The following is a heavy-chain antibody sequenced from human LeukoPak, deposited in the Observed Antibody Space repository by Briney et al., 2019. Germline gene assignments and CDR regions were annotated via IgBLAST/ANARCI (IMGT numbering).Heavy chain of an antibody. J-gene: IGHJ4*02. CDR2: IYYSGST. Sequence: SETLSLTCTVSGGSISSSSYYWGWIRQPPGKGLEWIGSIYYSGSTYYNPSLKSRVTISVDTSKNQFSLKLSSVTAADTAVYYCARGWYYFDYWGQGTLVTVSS. CDR3: ARGWYYFDY. D-gene: IGHD6-19*01. CDR1: GGSISSSSYY. V-gene: IGHV4-39*01.